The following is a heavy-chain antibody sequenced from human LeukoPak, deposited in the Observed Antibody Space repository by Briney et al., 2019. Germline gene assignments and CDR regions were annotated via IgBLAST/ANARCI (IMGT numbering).Heavy chain of an antibody. CDR2: INHSGST. D-gene: IGHD3-22*01. CDR1: GGSFSGYY. Sequence: SETLSLTCAVYGGSFSGYYWSWIRQPPGKGREWIGEINHSGSTNYNPSLKSRVTISVDTSKTQFSLKLSSVTAADTAVYYCARRRITMIVMFDPWGQGTLVTVSS. V-gene: IGHV4-34*01. CDR3: ARRRITMIVMFDP. J-gene: IGHJ5*02.